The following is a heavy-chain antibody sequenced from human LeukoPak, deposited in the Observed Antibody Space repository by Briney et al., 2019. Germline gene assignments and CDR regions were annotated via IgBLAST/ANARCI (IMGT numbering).Heavy chain of an antibody. CDR1: GGSISSSSYY. D-gene: IGHD4-17*01. Sequence: PSETLSLTCTVSGGSISSSSYYWGWIRQPPGKGLEWIGSIYYSGSTYYNPSLKSRVTISVGTSKNQFSLKLSSVTAADTAVYYCARHVGGHDYGDYGVITVSGHFDYWGQGTLVTVSS. J-gene: IGHJ4*02. CDR2: IYYSGST. CDR3: ARHVGGHDYGDYGVITVSGHFDY. V-gene: IGHV4-39*01.